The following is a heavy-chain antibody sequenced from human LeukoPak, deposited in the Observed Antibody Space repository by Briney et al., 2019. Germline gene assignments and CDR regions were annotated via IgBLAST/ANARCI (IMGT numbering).Heavy chain of an antibody. D-gene: IGHD1-26*01. CDR3: ARVHSGSYYADYYYYMDV. V-gene: IGHV4-59*01. Sequence: SETLSLTCTVSGGSISSYYWSWIRQPPRKGLEWIGYIYYSGSTNYNPSLKSRVTISVDTSKNQFSLKLSSVTAADTAVYYCARVHSGSYYADYYYYMDVWGKGTTVTVSS. CDR2: IYYSGST. J-gene: IGHJ6*03. CDR1: GGSISSYY.